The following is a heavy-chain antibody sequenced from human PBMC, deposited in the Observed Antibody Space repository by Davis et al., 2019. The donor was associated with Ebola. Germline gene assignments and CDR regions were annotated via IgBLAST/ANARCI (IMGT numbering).Heavy chain of an antibody. CDR2: TYYSGST. CDR3: ARVPHYGDFDY. Sequence: SETLSLTCTVSGGSISSYYWSWIRQPPGKGLEWIGYTYYSGSTNYNPSLKSRVTISVDTSKNQFSLKLSSVTAADTAVYYCARVPHYGDFDYWGQGTLVTVSS. D-gene: IGHD4-17*01. J-gene: IGHJ4*02. CDR1: GGSISSYY. V-gene: IGHV4-59*01.